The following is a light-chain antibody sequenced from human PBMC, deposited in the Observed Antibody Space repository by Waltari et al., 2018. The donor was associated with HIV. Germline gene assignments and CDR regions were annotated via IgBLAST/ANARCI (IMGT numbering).Light chain of an antibody. V-gene: IGKV1-9*01. CDR3: QQLNTYPPT. Sequence: DTQLTQSPLFLSASVGDRVTITCRASQGIAGYLAWYQQKPGKPPNLLIYGTSTLQNGVPSRFSGSGSGTEFTLTISSLQPEDFTTYYCQQLNTYPPTFGGGTKVEIK. CDR1: QGIAGY. CDR2: GTS. J-gene: IGKJ4*01.